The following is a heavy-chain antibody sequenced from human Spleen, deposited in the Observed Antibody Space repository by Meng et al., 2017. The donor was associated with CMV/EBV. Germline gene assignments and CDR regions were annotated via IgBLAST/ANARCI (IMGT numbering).Heavy chain of an antibody. Sequence: GSLRLSCTVSGGSISSYYWSWIRQPPGKGLEWIGHIYYSGSTNYNPSLKSRVTISVDTSKNQFSLKLSSVTAADTAVYYCARDRSSPYYYYGLDVWGQGTTVTVSS. V-gene: IGHV4-59*01. J-gene: IGHJ6*02. CDR3: ARDRSSPYYYYGLDV. CDR2: IYYSGST. D-gene: IGHD3-10*01. CDR1: GGSISSYY.